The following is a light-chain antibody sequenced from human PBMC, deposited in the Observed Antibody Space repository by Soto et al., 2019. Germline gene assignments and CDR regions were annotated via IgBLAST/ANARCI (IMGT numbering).Light chain of an antibody. CDR1: QSVSRK. V-gene: IGKV3D-15*01. J-gene: IGKJ1*01. CDR3: QQYVNLPRT. Sequence: VITKEASTLHVSPGESATLSCRASQSVSRKLVWYQQKPGQAPRLLLYGASTRATGIPERFSGSGSGTEFTLTISSLETEDFAVYCCQQYVNLPRTFGQGTKVENK. CDR2: GAS.